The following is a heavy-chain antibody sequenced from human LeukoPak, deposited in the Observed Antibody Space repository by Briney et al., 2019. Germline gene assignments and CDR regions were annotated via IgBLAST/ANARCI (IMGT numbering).Heavy chain of an antibody. CDR1: GGSFSGYY. Sequence: KPSETLSLTCAVYGGSFSGYYWSWIRQPPGKGLEWLSYFSSSSETIFYADSVKGRFTISRDNAKSSLFLQMNSLRAGDTAVYYCARKSAYCSGHKCSLDYWGQGTLVTVSS. CDR3: ARKSAYCSGHKCSLDY. J-gene: IGHJ4*02. CDR2: FSSSSETI. D-gene: IGHD2-15*01. V-gene: IGHV3-11*04.